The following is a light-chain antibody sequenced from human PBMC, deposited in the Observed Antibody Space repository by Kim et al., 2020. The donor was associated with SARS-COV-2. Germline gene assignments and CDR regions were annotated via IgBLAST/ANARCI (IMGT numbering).Light chain of an antibody. J-gene: IGKJ1*01. CDR3: QQANSFPPWT. CDR2: GAS. CDR1: QDINTW. Sequence: IQLTQSPSSVSASVGDRVTITCRASQDINTWLGWYQQKPGKAPKLLIYGASNLQSGVPSRFSGSGSGTDFTLTISRLQPDDCATYYGQQANSFPPWTFGQGTKVEI. V-gene: IGKV1-12*01.